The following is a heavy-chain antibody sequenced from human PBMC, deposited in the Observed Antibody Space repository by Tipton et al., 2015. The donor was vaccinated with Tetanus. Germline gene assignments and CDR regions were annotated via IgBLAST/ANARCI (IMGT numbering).Heavy chain of an antibody. CDR3: ARHFGEMLYAPFRFDP. J-gene: IGHJ5*02. Sequence: QLVQSGAEVRKPGESLKISCRGSGYRFNTYWIAWVRQMPGKGLEWMGIIFPGDSDTRYSPSFKGQVTISADKSITTAYLQWGSLKASDTAIYYCARHFGEMLYAPFRFDPWGQGTLVTVSS. V-gene: IGHV5-51*01. CDR1: GYRFNTYW. D-gene: IGHD3-3*01. CDR2: IFPGDSDT.